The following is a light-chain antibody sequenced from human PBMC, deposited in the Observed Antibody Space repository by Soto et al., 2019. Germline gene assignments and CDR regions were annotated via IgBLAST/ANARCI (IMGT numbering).Light chain of an antibody. CDR3: QQYNSYSSTWT. Sequence: DIQMTQSPSTLSASVGDRVTITCRASQSISGWLAWYQQKPGKAPKLLIYKASNLESGVPSRFSGSGSGTEFTLTISSLQPDDFATYYCQQYNSYSSTWTFGQGTKGEIK. CDR1: QSISGW. CDR2: KAS. V-gene: IGKV1-5*03. J-gene: IGKJ1*01.